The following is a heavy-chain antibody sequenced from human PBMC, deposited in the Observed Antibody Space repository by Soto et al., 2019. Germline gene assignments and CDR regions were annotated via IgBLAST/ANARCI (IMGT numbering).Heavy chain of an antibody. V-gene: IGHV3-53*01. D-gene: IGHD1-1*01. Sequence: EVQLVESGGGLTQPGGSLRLSCVVSGFIVSSSHMIWVRQAPGKGLEGLSILYNHGKTNYVDSVKGRFTITRDNSMNTVYPQMNSLRVEDTAVYYCARLTEAERHWGQGALVTASS. CDR1: GFIVSSSH. J-gene: IGHJ4*02. CDR2: LYNHGKT. CDR3: ARLTEAERH.